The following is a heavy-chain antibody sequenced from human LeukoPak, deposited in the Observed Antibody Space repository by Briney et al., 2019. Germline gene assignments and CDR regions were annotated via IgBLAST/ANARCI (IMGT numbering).Heavy chain of an antibody. J-gene: IGHJ6*01. CDR3: ARGSFWSGYTWDYYGMDV. Sequence: ASVKVSCKASGYTFTGYYMHWVRQAPGPGLEWMGWINPNSGGTNYAQKFQGRVTMTRDTSISTAYMELSRLRSDDTAVYYCARGSFWSGYTWDYYGMDVWGQGTTVTVSS. V-gene: IGHV1-2*02. CDR1: GYTFTGYY. D-gene: IGHD3-3*01. CDR2: INPNSGGT.